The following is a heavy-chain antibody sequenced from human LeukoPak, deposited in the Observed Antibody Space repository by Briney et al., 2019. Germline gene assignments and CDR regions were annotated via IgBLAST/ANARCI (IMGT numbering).Heavy chain of an antibody. CDR2: FSHTGTT. CDR3: ARAANYGSGSYSDY. CDR1: GYSISSGYS. D-gene: IGHD3-10*01. V-gene: IGHV4-38-2*02. J-gene: IGHJ4*02. Sequence: SETLSLTCTVSGYSISSGYSWGWIRQPPGKGLEWIGSFSHTGTTYYNPSLKSRVTISVDTSKNQFSLKLSSVTAADTAVYYCARAANYGSGSYSDYWGQGTLVTVSS.